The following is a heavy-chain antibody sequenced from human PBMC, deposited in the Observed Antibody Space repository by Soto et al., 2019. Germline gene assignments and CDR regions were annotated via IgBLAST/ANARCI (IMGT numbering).Heavy chain of an antibody. J-gene: IGHJ4*02. D-gene: IGHD3-10*01. CDR3: AKDRPITRLFRVTVYYFDY. Sequence: PGGYLRLSCAASGFTFSSYAMSWVRQAPGKGLEWVSAISGSGGSTYYADSVKGRFTISRDNSKNTLYLQMNSLRAEDTAVYYCAKDRPITRLFRVTVYYFDYWGQGTLGTVSS. CDR2: ISGSGGST. CDR1: GFTFSSYA. V-gene: IGHV3-23*01.